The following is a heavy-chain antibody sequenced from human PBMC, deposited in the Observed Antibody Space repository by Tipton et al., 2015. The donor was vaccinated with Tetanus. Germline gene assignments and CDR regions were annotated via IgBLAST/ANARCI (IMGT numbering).Heavy chain of an antibody. J-gene: IGHJ4*02. D-gene: IGHD3-10*01. CDR1: GFAFSSYT. Sequence: SLRLSCAASGFAFSSYTLNWVRQAPGKGLEWVANIKQDGNEKYHVDSVKGRFTISRDNGKNLLYLQMNSLRVEDTAVYYCARDPHTIRTGNHRGFDYWGQGTKVTVSS. CDR3: ARDPHTIRTGNHRGFDY. CDR2: IKQDGNEK. V-gene: IGHV3-7*03.